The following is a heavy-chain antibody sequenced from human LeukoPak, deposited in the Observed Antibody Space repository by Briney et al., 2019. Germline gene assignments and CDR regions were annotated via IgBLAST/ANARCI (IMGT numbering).Heavy chain of an antibody. J-gene: IGHJ6*04. CDR1: GFTFSSHD. CDR3: AELGITMIGGV. V-gene: IGHV3-21*01. Sequence: GGSLRLSCLGSGFTFSSHDMDWVRQAPGKGLEWVSSVSSSSYYIYYADSVKGRFTISRDNAQNSVYLQMNSLRAEDTAVYYCAELGITMIGGVWGKGTTVTISS. D-gene: IGHD3-10*02. CDR2: VSSSSYYI.